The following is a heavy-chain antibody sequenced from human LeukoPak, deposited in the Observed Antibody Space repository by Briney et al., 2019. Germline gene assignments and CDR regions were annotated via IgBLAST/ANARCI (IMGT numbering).Heavy chain of an antibody. D-gene: IGHD6-13*01. J-gene: IGHJ4*02. CDR2: INHSGST. V-gene: IGHV4-34*01. CDR3: ARLGIAAAGTLVDY. CDR1: GGSFSGYY. Sequence: KTSETLSLTCAVYGGSFSGYYWSWIRQPPGKGLEWIGEINHSGSTNYNPSLKGRVTISVDTSKNQFSLKLSSVTAADTAVYYCARLGIAAAGTLVDYWGQGTLVTVSS.